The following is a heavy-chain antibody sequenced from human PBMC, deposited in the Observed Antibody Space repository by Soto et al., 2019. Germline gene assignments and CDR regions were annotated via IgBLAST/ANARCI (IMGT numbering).Heavy chain of an antibody. CDR2: ILPMLGTA. Sequence: QVQLVQSGAEVKKPGSSVKVSCKGSGDLFTGYTITWVRQAPGQGLEWMGGILPMLGTANYAQKFQDRVTITADKSTSTAYLELSSLRSDDTATYYCAREGLEQRTYSYSGMDVWGQGTTVTVSS. D-gene: IGHD2-21*01. V-gene: IGHV1-69*06. CDR1: GDLFTGYT. CDR3: AREGLEQRTYSYSGMDV. J-gene: IGHJ6*02.